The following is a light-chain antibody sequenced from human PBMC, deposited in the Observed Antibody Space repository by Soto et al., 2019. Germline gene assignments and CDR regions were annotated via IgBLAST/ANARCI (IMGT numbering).Light chain of an antibody. Sequence: QSVLTQPPSASGTPGQRVTMSCSGSSSNIGSNTVNWYQQLPGTAPKLLIYSNNQRPSGVPDRVSGSKSGTSASLAISWLLSEDEADYDCSTWDDSLSALVVFGGGTKLTVL. CDR3: STWDDSLSALVV. V-gene: IGLV1-44*01. J-gene: IGLJ2*01. CDR2: SNN. CDR1: SSNIGSNT.